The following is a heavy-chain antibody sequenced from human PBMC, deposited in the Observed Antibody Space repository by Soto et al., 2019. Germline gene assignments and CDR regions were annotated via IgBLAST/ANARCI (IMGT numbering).Heavy chain of an antibody. V-gene: IGHV1-69*02. Sequence: SVKVSCKASGGTFSIYTISWVRQAPGQGLEWMGRIIPILGIANYAQKFQGRVTITADKSTSTAYMELSSLRSEDTAVYYCARGLDSSGYYEDYWGQGTLVTVSS. CDR1: GGTFSIYT. CDR3: ARGLDSSGYYEDY. J-gene: IGHJ4*02. D-gene: IGHD3-22*01. CDR2: IIPILGIA.